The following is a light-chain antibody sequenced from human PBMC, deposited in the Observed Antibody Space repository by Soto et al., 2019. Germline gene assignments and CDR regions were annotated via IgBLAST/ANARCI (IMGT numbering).Light chain of an antibody. CDR2: AAS. Sequence: DIQMTQSPSSLSASVGDRVTIXXRTSQSISASLTWYQQKAGIAPKVXIYAASTLQRGGPSRFSGSGAGTDFSLTSSSLQPEDFATYYCQQLNRYPRTFGGGTKVDIK. CDR1: QSISAS. J-gene: IGKJ4*01. CDR3: QQLNRYPRT. V-gene: IGKV1-9*01.